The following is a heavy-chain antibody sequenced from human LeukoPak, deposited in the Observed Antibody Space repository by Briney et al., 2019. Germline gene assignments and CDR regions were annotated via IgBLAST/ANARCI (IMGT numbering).Heavy chain of an antibody. CDR3: ARGQLLFDY. J-gene: IGHJ4*02. CDR1: GFTFSSYG. D-gene: IGHD2-2*01. CDR2: IWYDGNKK. V-gene: IGHV3-33*01. Sequence: GRSLRLSCAASGFTFSSYGLHWVRQAPGKGLEWVAVIWYDGNKKYYADSVKGRFTISRDNSKNTLYLQMNSLRAEDMAVYYCARGQLLFDYWGQGTLVTVPS.